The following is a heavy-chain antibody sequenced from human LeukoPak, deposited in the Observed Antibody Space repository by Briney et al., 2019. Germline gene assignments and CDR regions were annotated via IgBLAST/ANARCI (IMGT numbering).Heavy chain of an antibody. CDR3: ARDYGDPDYFDY. CDR1: GGSFSGYY. CDR2: INHSGST. V-gene: IGHV4-34*01. J-gene: IGHJ4*02. D-gene: IGHD4-17*01. Sequence: PSETLSLTCAVYGGSFSGYYWSWIRQPPGKGLEWIGEINHSGSTNYNPSLKSRVTMSVDKSKNQFSLKLNSVTAADTAVYYCARDYGDPDYFDYWGQGTLVTVSS.